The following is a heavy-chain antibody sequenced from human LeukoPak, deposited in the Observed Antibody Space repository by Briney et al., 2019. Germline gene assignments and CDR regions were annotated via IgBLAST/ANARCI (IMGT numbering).Heavy chain of an antibody. D-gene: IGHD4/OR15-4a*01. CDR3: AEDLSMVFDAFNI. Sequence: GGSLRLSCAASGFTFDEFAIHWVRQAPGKGLEWVSLISGDGATTYYAASVKGRFTISRDNNKNSLYLQMNNLGTEDTALYYCAEDLSMVFDAFNIWGQGTLVTVSP. V-gene: IGHV3-43*02. J-gene: IGHJ3*02. CDR1: GFTFDEFA. CDR2: ISGDGATT.